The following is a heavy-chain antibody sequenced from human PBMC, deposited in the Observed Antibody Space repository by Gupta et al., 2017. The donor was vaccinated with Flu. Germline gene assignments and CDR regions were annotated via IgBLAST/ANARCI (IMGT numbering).Heavy chain of an antibody. Sequence: EVHLVASGGDLVNPGGSLRLSCAMSGFTLGDAWVNWVRQTPEKGLEWVGRIKRNRDGGGMEYPPHVKGRFIISKDESKNTLGLQMNSLQIEETGVYFCATNVEIDGGYYYYVMDVWGQGTTVPVSS. CDR2: IKRNRDGGGM. D-gene: IGHD3-16*01. V-gene: IGHV3-15*01. CDR1: GFTLGDAW. J-gene: IGHJ6*02. CDR3: ATNVEIDGGYYYYVMDV.